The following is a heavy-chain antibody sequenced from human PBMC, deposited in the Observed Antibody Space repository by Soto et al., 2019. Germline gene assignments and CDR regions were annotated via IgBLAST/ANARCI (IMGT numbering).Heavy chain of an antibody. CDR2: IYPGDSDT. V-gene: IGHV5-51*01. D-gene: IGHD5-12*01. CDR1: GYRITSYW. CDR3: ARARRDGYNLDAFDI. Sequence: LGESLKISSKGSGYRITSYWIAWVRQMPGKGLEWMGIIYPGDSDTRYSPSFQGQVTISADKSISIAYLQWSSLKASDTAMYYCARARRDGYNLDAFDIWGQGTMVTVSS. J-gene: IGHJ3*02.